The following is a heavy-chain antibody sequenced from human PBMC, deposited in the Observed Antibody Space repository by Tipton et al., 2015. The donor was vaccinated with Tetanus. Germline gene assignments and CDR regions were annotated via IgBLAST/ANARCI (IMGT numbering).Heavy chain of an antibody. D-gene: IGHD5-12*01. CDR3: ARPGVGGYTGYYFDF. CDR2: IYYSGSS. CDR1: GGSISGSSYY. V-gene: IGHV4-39*01. Sequence: LRLSCTVSGGSISGSSYYWGWIRQPPGKELEWIGSIYYSGSSYYNPTLKSRVTISVDTSKNQFSLKLDSVTAADAAVYYCARPGVGGYTGYYFDFWGQGTVVTVSS. J-gene: IGHJ4*02.